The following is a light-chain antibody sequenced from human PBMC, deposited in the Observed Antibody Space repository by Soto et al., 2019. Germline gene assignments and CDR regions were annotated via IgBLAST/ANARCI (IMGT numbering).Light chain of an antibody. CDR2: DAS. J-gene: IGKJ1*01. CDR1: QSISTY. V-gene: IGKV1-39*01. Sequence: DVPMTQSPSSLSAYVGDRVTITCRASQSISTYLNWYQQKPGKAPKLRIYDASSLQSGVPARFSGSGSGTDFALTISTLQPEDFGTYYFQQSFRIPLTFGQGTKVEIK. CDR3: QQSFRIPLT.